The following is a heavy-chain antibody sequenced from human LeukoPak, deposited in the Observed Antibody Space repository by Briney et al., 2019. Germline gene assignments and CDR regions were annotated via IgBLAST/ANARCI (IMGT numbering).Heavy chain of an antibody. CDR1: GYTFTNYY. V-gene: IGHV1-46*01. J-gene: IGHJ4*02. CDR2: IHPSGGST. Sequence: ASVKVSCKASGYTFTNYYMHWVRQAPGQGLEWMGIIHPSGGSTTSAQKFQGRVTMTRDTSTSTVYMELSSLRSEDTAVYYCARDIGGPYYYDSSGYHPGADWGQGTLVTVSS. D-gene: IGHD3-22*01. CDR3: ARDIGGPYYYDSSGYHPGAD.